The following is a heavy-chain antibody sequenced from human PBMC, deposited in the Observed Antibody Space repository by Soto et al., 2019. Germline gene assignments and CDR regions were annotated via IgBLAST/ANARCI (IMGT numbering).Heavy chain of an antibody. D-gene: IGHD6-19*01. Sequence: QITLKESGPTLVKPTQTLTLTCSFSGFSLSTSGVGVGWVRQPPGKAPEWLALIYWNDDKRYSPSLKSRLTITKDTSKDQVVLTMTNMDPIDTAPYYCVREHWLASYWGQGTLVTVSS. CDR3: VREHWLASY. J-gene: IGHJ4*02. CDR2: IYWNDDK. CDR1: GFSLSTSGVG. V-gene: IGHV2-5*01.